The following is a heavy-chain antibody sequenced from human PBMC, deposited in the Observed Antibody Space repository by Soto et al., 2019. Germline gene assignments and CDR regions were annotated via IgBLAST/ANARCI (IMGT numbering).Heavy chain of an antibody. V-gene: IGHV3-33*01. Sequence: PGGSLRLSCAASGFTFSSYGMHWVRQAPGKGLEWVAVIWYDGSNKYYADSVKGRFTISRDNSKNTLYLQMNSLRAEDTAVYYCARERPAGTYYYYYGMDVWGQGTTVTVSS. CDR3: ARERPAGTYYYYYGMDV. CDR1: GFTFSSYG. D-gene: IGHD1-26*01. CDR2: IWYDGSNK. J-gene: IGHJ6*02.